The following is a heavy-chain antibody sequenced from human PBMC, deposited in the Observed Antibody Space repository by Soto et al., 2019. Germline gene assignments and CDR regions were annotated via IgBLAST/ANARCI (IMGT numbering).Heavy chain of an antibody. CDR3: ARAFFYQGSDSRGYSFDAFDF. Sequence: QVQLVQSGAEVKKPGASVKVSCKASGYTFTSSGMSWVRQAPGQGLEWMGWISAHTGSSEYAQRFQGRDTMTTDRSTSTAYMELRSLRSDDTAVYYCARAFFYQGSDSRGYSFDAFDFWGPGTLVTGSS. CDR1: GYTFTSSG. D-gene: IGHD3-22*01. V-gene: IGHV1-18*01. CDR2: ISAHTGSS. J-gene: IGHJ3*01.